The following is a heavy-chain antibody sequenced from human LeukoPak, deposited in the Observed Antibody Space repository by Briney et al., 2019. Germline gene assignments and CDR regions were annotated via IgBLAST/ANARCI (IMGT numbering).Heavy chain of an antibody. J-gene: IGHJ6*03. D-gene: IGHD3-10*01. CDR1: GFTFSSYG. CDR2: IRYDGSNK. Sequence: GGSLRLSCAASGFTFSSYGMHWVRQAPGKGLEWVAFIRYDGSNKYYADSVKGRFTISRDNSKNTLYLQMNSLRAEDTAVYYCAKSRWFGERYYYYYMDVRGKGTTVTVSS. V-gene: IGHV3-30*02. CDR3: AKSRWFGERYYYYYMDV.